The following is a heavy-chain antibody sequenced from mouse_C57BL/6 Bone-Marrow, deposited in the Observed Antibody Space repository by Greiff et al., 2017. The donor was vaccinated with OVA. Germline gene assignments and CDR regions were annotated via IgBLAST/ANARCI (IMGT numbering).Heavy chain of an antibody. V-gene: IGHV1-64*01. D-gene: IGHD1-1*01. CDR1: GYTFTSYW. J-gene: IGHJ4*01. CDR2: IHPNSGST. CDR3: ARAIYYYGSSPYYAMDY. Sequence: VQLQQSGAELVKPGASVKLSCKASGYTFTSYWMHWVKQRPGQGLEWIGMIHPNSGSTNYNEKFKSKATLTVDKSSSTAYMQLSSLTSEDSAVYYCARAIYYYGSSPYYAMDYWGRGTAITVSS.